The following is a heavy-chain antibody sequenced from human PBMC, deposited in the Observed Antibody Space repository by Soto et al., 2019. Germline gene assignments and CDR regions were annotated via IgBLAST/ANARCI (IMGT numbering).Heavy chain of an antibody. CDR2: ISDSGSST. CDR1: GFTFSDYY. J-gene: IGHJ4*02. CDR3: AKFGADSSGYYRNDY. Sequence: QVQLVESGGGLVKPGGSLRLSCAASGFTFSDYYMSWIRQAPGKGLEWVSHISDSGSSTFYADSVKGRFAISRDNSRNTVYLQMNSLRAEDTAVYYCAKFGADSSGYYRNDYWGQGTLVTVSS. D-gene: IGHD3-22*01. V-gene: IGHV3-11*01.